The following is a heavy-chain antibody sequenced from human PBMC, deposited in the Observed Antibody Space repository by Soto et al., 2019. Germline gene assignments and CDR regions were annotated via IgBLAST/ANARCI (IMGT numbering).Heavy chain of an antibody. D-gene: IGHD1-1*01. J-gene: IGHJ4*02. V-gene: IGHV5-10-1*01. CDR3: ASLLGRHPAYPTTLSSPDFDL. CDR1: GYTFTHFW. CDR2: IDPSDSCA. Sequence: GESLKISCQTFGYTFTHFWVFWLCHVPGKGLEWMGSIDPSDSCANYSPSFAGHVTFSVERILTTAYLPWRSLGASDSAVYYCASLLGRHPAYPTTLSSPDFDLWGQGTQVTVSS.